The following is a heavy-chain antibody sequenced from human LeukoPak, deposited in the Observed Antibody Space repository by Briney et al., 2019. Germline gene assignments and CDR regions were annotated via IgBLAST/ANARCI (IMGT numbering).Heavy chain of an antibody. D-gene: IGHD3-3*01. CDR3: ARESEYYDFWSGYYRRSTGWFDP. V-gene: IGHV3-30-3*01. CDR1: GFTFSSCA. Sequence: GGSLRLSCAASGFTFSSCAMHWVRQAPGKGLEWVAVISYDGSNKYYADSVKGRFTISRDNSKNTLYLQMNSLRAEDTAVYYCARESEYYDFWSGYYRRSTGWFDPWGQGTLVTVSS. J-gene: IGHJ5*02. CDR2: ISYDGSNK.